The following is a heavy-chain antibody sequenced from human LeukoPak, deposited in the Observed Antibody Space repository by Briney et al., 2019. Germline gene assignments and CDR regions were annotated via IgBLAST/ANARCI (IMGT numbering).Heavy chain of an antibody. J-gene: IGHJ6*03. CDR3: AASIAAAGTYRYYYYMDV. D-gene: IGHD6-13*01. Sequence: SETLSLTCAVYGGPFNDYYWNWLRQPPGKGLEWIGEINHSGSTNYHPSYKSRVTISVDTSKNQFSLKLSSVTAADTAVYYCAASIAAAGTYRYYYYMDVWGKGTTVTVSS. V-gene: IGHV4-34*01. CDR1: GGPFNDYY. CDR2: INHSGST.